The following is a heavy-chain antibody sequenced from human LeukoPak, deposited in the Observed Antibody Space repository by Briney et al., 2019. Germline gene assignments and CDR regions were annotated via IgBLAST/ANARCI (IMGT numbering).Heavy chain of an antibody. D-gene: IGHD6-6*01. J-gene: IGHJ4*02. CDR1: GYSLTSYW. CDR2: IYPGDSDT. Sequence: GESLKISCKGSGYSLTSYWIGWVRQMPGKGLEWMGIIYPGDSDTRYSPSFQGQVTISADKSISTAYLQWSSLKASDTAMYYCARQGRSSIAARTANYWGQGTLVTVSS. CDR3: ARQGRSSIAARTANY. V-gene: IGHV5-51*01.